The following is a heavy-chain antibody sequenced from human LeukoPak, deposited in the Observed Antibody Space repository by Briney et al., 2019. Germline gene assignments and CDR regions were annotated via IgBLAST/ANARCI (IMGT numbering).Heavy chain of an antibody. Sequence: SETLSLTCTVSGGSISSYYWSWIRQPPGKGLEWIGYNYYSGSTNYNPSLKSRVTISVDTSKNQFSLKLSSVTAADTAVYYCARGPAVGSSWFDPWGQGTLVTVSS. CDR3: ARGPAVGSSWFDP. CDR1: GGSISSYY. J-gene: IGHJ5*02. D-gene: IGHD3-10*01. V-gene: IGHV4-59*01. CDR2: NYYSGST.